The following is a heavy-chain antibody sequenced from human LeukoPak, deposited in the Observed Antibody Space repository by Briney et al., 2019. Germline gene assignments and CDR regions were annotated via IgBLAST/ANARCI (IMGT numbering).Heavy chain of an antibody. CDR2: ISSSGVT. Sequence: GGSLRLSCTASGFTFSDYSMSWIRQAPGKGLEWVSYISSSGVTVYADSVKGRFSISRDNAKNSLFLQMNSLRAEDTAVFCARDDCTTSNCRFWYENWGQGTLVTVSP. CDR3: ARDDCTTSNCRFWYEN. J-gene: IGHJ4*02. CDR1: GFTFSDYS. D-gene: IGHD2-8*01. V-gene: IGHV3-11*06.